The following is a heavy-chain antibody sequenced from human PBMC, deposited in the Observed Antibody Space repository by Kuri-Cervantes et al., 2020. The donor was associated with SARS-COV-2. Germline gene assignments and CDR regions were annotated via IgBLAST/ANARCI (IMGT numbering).Heavy chain of an antibody. Sequence: GGSLRLSCAASGFTFSSYGMHWVRQAPGQGPEWVSSISSSSSYIYYADSVKGRFTISRDNAKNSLYLQMNSLRAEDTAVYYCARSNDSSGYYHWDYWGQGTLVNVSS. D-gene: IGHD3-22*01. V-gene: IGHV3-21*01. CDR2: ISSSSSYI. CDR1: GFTFSSYG. CDR3: ARSNDSSGYYHWDY. J-gene: IGHJ4*02.